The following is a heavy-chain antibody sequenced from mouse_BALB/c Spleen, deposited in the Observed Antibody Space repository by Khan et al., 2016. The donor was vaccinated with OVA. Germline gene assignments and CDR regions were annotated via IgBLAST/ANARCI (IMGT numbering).Heavy chain of an antibody. J-gene: IGHJ4*01. Sequence: QVQLKQSGPGLVAPSQSLSITCTVSGFSLTTHGVHWVRQPPGKGLEWLGVIWAGGSTNYNSALMSRLSISKDNSKSQVFLKMNSLQTDDTAMYXCARCLHGNLYAMDYWGQGTAVTVSS. CDR3: ARCLHGNLYAMDY. V-gene: IGHV2-9*02. D-gene: IGHD2-1*01. CDR1: GFSLTTHG. CDR2: IWAGGST.